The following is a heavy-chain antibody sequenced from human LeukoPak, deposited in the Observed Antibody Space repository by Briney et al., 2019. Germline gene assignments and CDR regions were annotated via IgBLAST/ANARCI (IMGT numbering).Heavy chain of an antibody. CDR2: IRYDGSNK. Sequence: GGSLRLSCAASGFTFSSYGMHWVRQAPGKGLEWVAFIRYDGSNKYYADSVKGRFTISRDNSKNTLYLQMNSLRAEDTAVYYCANEIVVVAATDAFDIWGQGTMVTVSS. D-gene: IGHD2-15*01. J-gene: IGHJ3*02. CDR3: ANEIVVVAATDAFDI. CDR1: GFTFSSYG. V-gene: IGHV3-30*02.